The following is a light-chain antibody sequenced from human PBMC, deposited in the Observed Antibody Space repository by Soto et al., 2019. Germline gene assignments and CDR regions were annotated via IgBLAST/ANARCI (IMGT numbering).Light chain of an antibody. CDR3: QTWGTGPLI. V-gene: IGLV4-69*02. CDR1: SDHNTFA. Sequence: QLVLTQSPSASASLGASVNLTCTLSSDHNTFAIAWHQQLAERGPRYLMKVDRDGSHTKGDGIPDRFSGSSSGAERYLTISSLQSEDEADYCCQTWGTGPLIFGGGTKLTVL. J-gene: IGLJ2*01. CDR2: VDRDGSH.